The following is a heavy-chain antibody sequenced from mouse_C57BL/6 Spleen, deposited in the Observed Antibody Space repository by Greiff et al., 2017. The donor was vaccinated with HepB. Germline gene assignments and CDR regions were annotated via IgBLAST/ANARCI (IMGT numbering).Heavy chain of an antibody. CDR2: ISSGGSYT. J-gene: IGHJ4*01. CDR1: GFTFSSYG. CDR3: ARRDYSNYDYYAMDY. V-gene: IGHV5-6*01. D-gene: IGHD2-5*01. Sequence: EVQVVESGGDLVKPGGSLKLSCAASGFTFSSYGMSWVRQTPDKRLEWVATISSGGSYTYYPDSVKGRFTISRANAKNTLYLQMSSLKSEDTAMYYCARRDYSNYDYYAMDYWGQGTSVTVSS.